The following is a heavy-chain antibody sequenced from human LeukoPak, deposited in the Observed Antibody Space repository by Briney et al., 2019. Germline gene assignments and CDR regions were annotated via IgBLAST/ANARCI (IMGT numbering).Heavy chain of an antibody. CDR2: ISSSSSYI. Sequence: GGSLRLSCADSGFTFSSYSMNWVRQAPGKGLEWVSSISSSSSYIYYADSVKGRFTISRDNAKNSLYLQMNSLRAEDTAVYYCARRMWIQPPPAYGMDVWGQGTTVTVSS. D-gene: IGHD5-18*01. CDR3: ARRMWIQPPPAYGMDV. J-gene: IGHJ6*02. CDR1: GFTFSSYS. V-gene: IGHV3-21*01.